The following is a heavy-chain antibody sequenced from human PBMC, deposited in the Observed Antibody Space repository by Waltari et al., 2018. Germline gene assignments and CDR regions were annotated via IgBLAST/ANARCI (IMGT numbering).Heavy chain of an antibody. CDR2: VNPNSGGT. D-gene: IGHD6-19*01. J-gene: IGHJ4*02. Sequence: QVQLVQSGAEVKKAGASVKVSCKASGYTFTDYYMHWVRQAPGQGLEWMGCVNPNSGGTNYAQKFQGRVTMTRDTSITTAYMELSRLTSDDSAVYYCARDHTVAVAGNYWGQGTLVTVSS. CDR1: GYTFTDYY. CDR3: ARDHTVAVAGNY. V-gene: IGHV1-2*02.